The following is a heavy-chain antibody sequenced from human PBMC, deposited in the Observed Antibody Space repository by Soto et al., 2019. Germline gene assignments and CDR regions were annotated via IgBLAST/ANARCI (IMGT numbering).Heavy chain of an antibody. CDR1: GFTFGTYA. Sequence: QVQLVESGGGVVQPGRSLRLSCVASGFTFGTYAIHWVRQAPDKGLQWVALISYEGSNTYYADSVKGRFTVSRDNSKSTLYLQMNSLRPEDTGVYYCARVTPGNNLYYFSGMDVWGQGTSVTVSS. V-gene: IGHV3-30-3*01. J-gene: IGHJ6*02. CDR3: ARVTPGNNLYYFSGMDV. CDR2: ISYEGSNT. D-gene: IGHD1-1*01.